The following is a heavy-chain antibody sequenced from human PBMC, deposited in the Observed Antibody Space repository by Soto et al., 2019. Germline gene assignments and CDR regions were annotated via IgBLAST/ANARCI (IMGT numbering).Heavy chain of an antibody. D-gene: IGHD3-10*01. J-gene: IGHJ6*02. Sequence: GGSLRLSCAASGFTFSSYSMNWVRQAPGKGLEWVSSISSSSSYIYYADSVKGRFTISRDNAKNSLYLQMNSLRAEDTAVYYCARYYYGSGSYSHYYGMDVWGQGTTVTVSS. V-gene: IGHV3-21*01. CDR3: ARYYYGSGSYSHYYGMDV. CDR2: ISSSSSYI. CDR1: GFTFSSYS.